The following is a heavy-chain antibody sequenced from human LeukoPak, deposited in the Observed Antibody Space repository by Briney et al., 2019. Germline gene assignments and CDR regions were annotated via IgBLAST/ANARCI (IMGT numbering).Heavy chain of an antibody. CDR2: INHSGST. J-gene: IGHJ6*02. Sequence: PSETLSLTCAVYGGSFSGYYWSWIRQPPGKGLEWIGEINHSGSTNYNPSLKSRVTISVDTSKNQFSLKLSSVSAADTAVYYCATLGRIFGVPYYYGMDVWGQGTTVTVSS. V-gene: IGHV4-34*01. CDR3: ATLGRIFGVPYYYGMDV. CDR1: GGSFSGYY. D-gene: IGHD3-3*01.